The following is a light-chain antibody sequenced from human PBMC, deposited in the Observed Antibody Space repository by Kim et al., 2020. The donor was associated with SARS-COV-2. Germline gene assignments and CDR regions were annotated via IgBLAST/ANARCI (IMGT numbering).Light chain of an antibody. J-gene: IGKJ2*01. V-gene: IGKV3-15*01. CDR1: QSVTSD. CDR2: GAS. Sequence: EIVMTQSPATRSVSPGERATLSCRASQSVTSDLAWYQQKPGQAPRLLIYGASTRATGIPARLSGSGSGTEFTLTISSLQSEDFAVYYCHQYNNWPYTFGQGTKLEI. CDR3: HQYNNWPYT.